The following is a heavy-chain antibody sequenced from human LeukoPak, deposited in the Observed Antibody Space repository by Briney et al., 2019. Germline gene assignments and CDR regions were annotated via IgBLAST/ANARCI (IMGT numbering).Heavy chain of an antibody. Sequence: PSETLSLACTVSGGSISSTSYYWGWIRQPPGKGLEWIGSIYYSGNTYYNPSLKSRVTISIDTSKNQFSLKLSSVTAADTALYYCARDEEGFDPWGQGTLVTVSS. CDR2: IYYSGNT. CDR1: GGSISSTSYY. V-gene: IGHV4-39*07. CDR3: ARDEEGFDP. J-gene: IGHJ5*02.